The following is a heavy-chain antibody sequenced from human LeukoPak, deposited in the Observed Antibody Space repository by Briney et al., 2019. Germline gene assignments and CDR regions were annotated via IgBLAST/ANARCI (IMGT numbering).Heavy chain of an antibody. J-gene: IGHJ6*01. V-gene: IGHV4-59*01. CDR3: ARGGSRQNFYYHGLDV. CDR2: ISFSVIT. D-gene: IGHD6-25*01. CDR1: GGSINSFF. Sequence: SETLSLTCTVAGGSINSFFWKWIRQPPGKGLEWIGYISFSVITNYNPSLQSRFSMSVDPSKNEFSLRLSSVTAEDTAVYYCARGGSRQNFYYHGLDVWGQGTTVTVSS.